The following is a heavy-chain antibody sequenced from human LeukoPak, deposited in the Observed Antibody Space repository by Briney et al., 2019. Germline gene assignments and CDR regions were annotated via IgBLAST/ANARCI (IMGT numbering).Heavy chain of an antibody. CDR2: INPNSGGT. Sequence: ASVKVSCKASGYTFTGYYMLWVRQAPRQGLEWMGWINPNSGGTSYAQKFQGRVTMTRDTSISTAYMELSRLRSDDTAVYYCARGGDYDYVWGSNRYSDYWGQGTLVTVSS. J-gene: IGHJ4*02. D-gene: IGHD3-16*02. CDR1: GYTFTGYY. V-gene: IGHV1-2*02. CDR3: ARGGDYDYVWGSNRYSDY.